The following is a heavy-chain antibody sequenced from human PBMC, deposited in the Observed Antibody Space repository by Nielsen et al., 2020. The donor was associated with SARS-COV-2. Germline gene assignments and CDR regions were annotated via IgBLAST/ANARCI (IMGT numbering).Heavy chain of an antibody. CDR2: ISGSGGST. Sequence: GESLKISCAASGFTFSSYAMSWVRQAPGKGLEWVSAISGSGGSTYYADSVKGRFTISRDNSKNTLYLQMNSLRAEDTAVYYCAKDTPTVTTGYYGMDVWGQGTTVTVSS. CDR3: AKDTPTVTTGYYGMDV. CDR1: GFTFSSYA. V-gene: IGHV3-23*01. J-gene: IGHJ6*02. D-gene: IGHD4-17*01.